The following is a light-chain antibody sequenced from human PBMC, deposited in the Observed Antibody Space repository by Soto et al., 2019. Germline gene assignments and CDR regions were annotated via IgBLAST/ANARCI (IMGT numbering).Light chain of an antibody. J-gene: IGLJ1*01. CDR3: SSYTRSSTRV. V-gene: IGLV2-14*01. CDR2: EVS. Sequence: QSALTQPASVSGSPGQSITISCTGTSSDVGGYNYASWYQQHPGKAPKLMIYEVSNRPSGVSNRFSGSKSGNTASLTSSGLQAEDEADYYCSSYTRSSTRVFGTGTKLTVL. CDR1: SSDVGGYNY.